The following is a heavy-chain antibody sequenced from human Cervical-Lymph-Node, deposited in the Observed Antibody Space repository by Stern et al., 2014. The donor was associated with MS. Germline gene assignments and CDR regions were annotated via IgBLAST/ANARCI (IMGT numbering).Heavy chain of an antibody. J-gene: IGHJ4*02. CDR3: ARAPSVTIFGTFDY. D-gene: IGHD3-3*01. V-gene: IGHV3-33*01. Sequence: MQLVESGGGVVQPGRSLRLSCAASGFTFLTYGMHWVRQAPGKGLEWVAAIWYDGSNKYYADSVRGRFTISRDNSKNTLYLQMNSLSAEDTAVYYCARAPSVTIFGTFDYWGQGTLVTVSS. CDR2: IWYDGSNK. CDR1: GFTFLTYG.